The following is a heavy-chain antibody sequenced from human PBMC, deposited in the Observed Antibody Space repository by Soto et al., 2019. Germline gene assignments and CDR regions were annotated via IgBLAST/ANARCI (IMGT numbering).Heavy chain of an antibody. V-gene: IGHV4-59*01. D-gene: IGHD3-10*01. CDR3: ARDMVRGVPYFDY. CDR2: IYYSGST. J-gene: IGHJ4*02. CDR1: GGSISSYY. Sequence: SQTLSLTCTVSGGSISSYYLSWIRQPPGKGLEWIGYIYYSGSTNYNPSRKSRVTISVDTSKNQFSLKLSSVTAADTAVYYCARDMVRGVPYFDYWGQGTLVTVSS.